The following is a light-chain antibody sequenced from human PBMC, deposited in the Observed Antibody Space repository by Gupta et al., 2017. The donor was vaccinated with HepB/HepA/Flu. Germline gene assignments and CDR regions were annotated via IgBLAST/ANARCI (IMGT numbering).Light chain of an antibody. V-gene: IGKV1-16*01. CDR1: QGVNIY. Sequence: DIQMTQSPSSLSASVGDRVTITCRASQGVNIYLAWFQQKPGKAPRSLIYNASRLQSGVPSRFSGSGSGTDFTLTISRRQTEDAATYYCQQEQLCPITFGRGTKVDIK. CDR2: NAS. J-gene: IGKJ3*01. CDR3: QQEQLCPIT.